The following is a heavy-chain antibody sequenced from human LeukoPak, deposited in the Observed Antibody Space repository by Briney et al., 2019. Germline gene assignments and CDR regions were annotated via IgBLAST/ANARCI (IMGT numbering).Heavy chain of an antibody. J-gene: IGHJ6*02. Sequence: PGGSLRLSCAASGFTFSSYGMHWVRQAPGKGLEWVAVIWYDGSNKYYADSVKGRFTISRDNSKNTLYLRMNSLRAEDTAVYYCARDPFYDFWSGYPVYYYYYYGMDVWGQGTTVTVSS. D-gene: IGHD3-3*01. CDR2: IWYDGSNK. V-gene: IGHV3-33*01. CDR1: GFTFSSYG. CDR3: ARDPFYDFWSGYPVYYYYYYGMDV.